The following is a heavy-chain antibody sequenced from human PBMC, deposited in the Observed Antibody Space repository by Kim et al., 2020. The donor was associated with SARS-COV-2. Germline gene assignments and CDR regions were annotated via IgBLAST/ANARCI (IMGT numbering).Heavy chain of an antibody. J-gene: IGHJ4*02. CDR2: IYYSGST. CDR1: GGSISSSYY. V-gene: IGHV4-39*01. CDR3: ARLARVARGGGY. Sequence: SETLSLTCTVSGGSISSSYYWGWIRQPPGKGLEWIGSIYYSGSTYYNPSLKSRVTISVDTSKNQFSLKLSSVTAADTAVYYCARLARVARGGGYWGQGTL. D-gene: IGHD5-12*01.